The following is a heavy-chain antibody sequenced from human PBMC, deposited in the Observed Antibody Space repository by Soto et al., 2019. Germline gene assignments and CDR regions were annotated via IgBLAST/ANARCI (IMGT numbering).Heavy chain of an antibody. J-gene: IGHJ4*02. CDR2: ISGSGGST. V-gene: IGHV3-23*01. D-gene: IGHD3-3*01. CDR3: AKSPITIFGVGLDFDY. Sequence: GGSLRLSCAASGFTFSSYAMSWVRQAPGKGLEWVSAISGSGGSTYYADSVKGRFTISRDNSKNTLYLQMNSLRAEDTAVYYCAKSPITIFGVGLDFDYWGQGTLVTVSS. CDR1: GFTFSSYA.